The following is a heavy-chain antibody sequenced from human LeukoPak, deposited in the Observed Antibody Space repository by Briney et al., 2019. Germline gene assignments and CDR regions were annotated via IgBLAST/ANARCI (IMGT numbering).Heavy chain of an antibody. CDR3: ARDLPYSSSWESIDY. Sequence: ASVKVSCKASGYTFTSYGIIWVWQAPGQGLEWMGWISTYNGNTNYAQKIQGRVIMTTDTSKSTAYMELRSLRSDDTAVYYCARDLPYSSSWESIDYWGQGTLVTVST. CDR2: ISTYNGNT. V-gene: IGHV1-18*01. J-gene: IGHJ4*02. CDR1: GYTFTSYG. D-gene: IGHD6-13*01.